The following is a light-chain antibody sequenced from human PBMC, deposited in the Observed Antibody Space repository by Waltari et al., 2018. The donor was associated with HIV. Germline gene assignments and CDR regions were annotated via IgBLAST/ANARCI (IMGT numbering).Light chain of an antibody. CDR2: EDN. CDR3: QSYDTKTHWV. J-gene: IGLJ3*02. CDR1: RGSIGSHY. V-gene: IGLV6-57*01. Sequence: NFMLTQPHSVSGSAGKTVTISCTRHRGSIGSHYVQWFQQRPGSSPRTLIFEDNQRPSGVSDRFSASIDSSSNSASLTISGLKTEDEGHYYCQSYDTKTHWVFGGGSKLTVL.